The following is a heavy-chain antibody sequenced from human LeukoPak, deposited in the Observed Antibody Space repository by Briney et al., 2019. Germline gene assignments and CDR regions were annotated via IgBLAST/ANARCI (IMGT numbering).Heavy chain of an antibody. CDR1: GGSVSSSDYY. CDR3: ARLTHSYYSDTSGYYPYYYMDV. Sequence: PSETLSLTCTVSGGSVSSSDYYWGWIRQSPGKGLEWIGRISYSVGTYYNPSLKSRVTISVDTSKNHFSLRLSSVTAADTAVYYCARLTHSYYSDTSGYYPYYYMDVWGKGTTVTVSS. J-gene: IGHJ6*03. V-gene: IGHV4-39*02. D-gene: IGHD3-22*01. CDR2: ISYSVGT.